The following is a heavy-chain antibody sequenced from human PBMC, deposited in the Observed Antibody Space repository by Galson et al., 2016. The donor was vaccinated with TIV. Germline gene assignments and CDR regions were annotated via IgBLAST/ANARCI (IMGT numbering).Heavy chain of an antibody. J-gene: IGHJ3*02. CDR1: GDSVSSNRTA. CDR3: VREREVSSSGWFGNFFAFDI. D-gene: IGHD6-19*01. CDR2: TYYRSKWYS. V-gene: IGHV6-1*01. Sequence: CAISGDSVSSNRTAWNWIRQSPARGLGWLGRTYYRSKWYSNYEVSLKSRININSDTSKNQFSLQLNSVSPADTAVYYCVREREVSSSGWFGNFFAFDIWGLGTLVTVSS.